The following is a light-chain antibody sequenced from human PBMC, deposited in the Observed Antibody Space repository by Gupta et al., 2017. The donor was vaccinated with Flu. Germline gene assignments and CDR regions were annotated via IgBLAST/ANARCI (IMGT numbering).Light chain of an antibody. CDR1: ALPKQY. V-gene: IGLV3-25*03. CDR2: KDN. J-gene: IGLJ2*01. Sequence: SCELTPLPVVSVSPGQTARSTCAGDALPKQYAYWYQQKPGQAPVVVIYKDNERPSGIPARFSGSNSGTTVTLTISGLQAEDEADYYCQSGDSRRTYVVFGGGTKLTVL. CDR3: QSGDSRRTYVV.